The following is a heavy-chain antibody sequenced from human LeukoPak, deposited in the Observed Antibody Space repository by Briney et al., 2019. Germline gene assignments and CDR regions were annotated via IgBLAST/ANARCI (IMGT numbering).Heavy chain of an antibody. Sequence: GGSLRLSCAASGFTFRNYEMNWVRQAPGKGLEWVSYISSGGSIIHYADSVKGRFTISRDNAKNSLYLQMNSLRAEDTAVYYCVKASVTTTRYFYYMDVWGKGTTVTVSS. D-gene: IGHD4-17*01. CDR2: ISSGGSII. CDR1: GFTFRNYE. J-gene: IGHJ6*03. V-gene: IGHV3-48*03. CDR3: VKASVTTTRYFYYMDV.